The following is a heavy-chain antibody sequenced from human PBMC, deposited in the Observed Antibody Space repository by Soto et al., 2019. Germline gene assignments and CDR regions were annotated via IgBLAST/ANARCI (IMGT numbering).Heavy chain of an antibody. D-gene: IGHD3-16*01. V-gene: IGHV1-2*02. CDR2: IKFNGDDT. Sequence: QVQLVQSGAEVREAGASVKVSCKASGFTFTGYYIHWVRQVPGQGLEWMGWIKFNGDDTKYAQKFQERVTMTRDTSRNTVYMEVSRLQSDDTAVYYCARDQRSYGEVPFDYWGQGTLVTVYS. CDR1: GFTFTGYY. J-gene: IGHJ4*02. CDR3: ARDQRSYGEVPFDY.